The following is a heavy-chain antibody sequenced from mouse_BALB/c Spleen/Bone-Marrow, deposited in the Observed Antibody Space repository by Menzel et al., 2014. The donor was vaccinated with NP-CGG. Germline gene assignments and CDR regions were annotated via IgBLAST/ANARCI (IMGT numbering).Heavy chain of an antibody. CDR1: GYSFTSYW. CDR2: IHPSNRET. Sequence: QVHLQQPGAELVRPGASVKLSCKAFGYSFTSYWMNWGKRRPGQGLEGIGMIHPSNRETSLNQKFKDKATLTVDKSSSTAYMQLSSPTSEDSAVYYCAREREITTVVAGDWYFDVWGSGTTVTVSS. CDR3: AREREITTVVAGDWYFDV. D-gene: IGHD1-1*01. V-gene: IGHV1-61*01. J-gene: IGHJ1*01.